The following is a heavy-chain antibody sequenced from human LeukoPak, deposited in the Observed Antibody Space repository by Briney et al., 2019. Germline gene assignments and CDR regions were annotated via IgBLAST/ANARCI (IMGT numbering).Heavy chain of an antibody. CDR3: ATAKRYCSGGSCPDTPEFDY. Sequence: GGSLRLSCAASGFTFSSYGMHWVRQAPGKGLEWVAAIPYDGSVKYYEDSVKGRFTISRDNSKNTLYLRMDSMRPEDAAVYYCATAKRYCSGGSCPDTPEFDYWGQGTLVTVSS. D-gene: IGHD2-15*01. J-gene: IGHJ4*02. CDR2: IPYDGSVK. V-gene: IGHV3-30*03. CDR1: GFTFSSYG.